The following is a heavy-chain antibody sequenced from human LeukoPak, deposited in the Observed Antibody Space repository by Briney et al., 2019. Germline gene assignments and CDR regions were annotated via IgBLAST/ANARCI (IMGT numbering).Heavy chain of an antibody. V-gene: IGHV1-2*02. Sequence: ASVTVSCKASGYTFTGYYMHWVRQAPGQGLEWMGWINPNSGGTNYAQKFQGRVTMTRDTSISTAYMELSRLRSDDTAVYYCARDRGPMILVVTAPPEDAFDIWGQGTMVTVSS. CDR1: GYTFTGYY. J-gene: IGHJ3*02. D-gene: IGHD2-21*02. CDR2: INPNSGGT. CDR3: ARDRGPMILVVTAPPEDAFDI.